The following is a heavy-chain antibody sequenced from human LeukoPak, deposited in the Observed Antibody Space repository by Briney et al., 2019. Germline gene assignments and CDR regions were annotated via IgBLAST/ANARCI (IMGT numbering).Heavy chain of an antibody. D-gene: IGHD6-6*01. CDR3: AKGTYSSSPRDY. J-gene: IGHJ4*02. CDR1: GFTFSSCA. CDR2: ISGSGGST. Sequence: PGGSLRLSCAASGFTFSSCAMSWVRQAPGKGREWVSAISGSGGSTYYAGSVKGRFTISRDNSKNTLFLQMNSLRAEDTAVYYCAKGTYSSSPRDYWGQGTLVTVSS. V-gene: IGHV3-23*01.